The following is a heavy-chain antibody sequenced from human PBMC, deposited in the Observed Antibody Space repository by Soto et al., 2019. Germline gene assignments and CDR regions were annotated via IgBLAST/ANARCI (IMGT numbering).Heavy chain of an antibody. D-gene: IGHD3-9*01. CDR2: IKSDGSGT. CDR1: GFTFSSYW. J-gene: IGHJ4*02. CDR3: ARGDGDRDDGTGYLGRH. Sequence: EVQLVESGGGLVQPGEYLTLSCAASGFTFSSYWMHWVRQAPGKGLVWVSRIKSDGSGTYYADCVKARLTISRDNAKNTLYLQMNSLRVEDTAVYFCARGDGDRDDGTGYLGRHWGQGTLVTVSP. V-gene: IGHV3-74*01.